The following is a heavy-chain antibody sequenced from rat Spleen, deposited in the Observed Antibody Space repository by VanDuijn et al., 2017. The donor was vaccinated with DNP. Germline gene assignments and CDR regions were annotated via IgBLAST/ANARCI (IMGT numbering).Heavy chain of an antibody. CDR1: GFSLNTYG. V-gene: IGHV2S12*01. CDR3: TRVNYFDY. J-gene: IGHJ2*01. Sequence: QVQLKESGPGLVQPSQTLSLTCTVSGFSLNTYGASWVRQPPGKVLEWIAAISSGGSTYYNSALKSRLSISRDTSKSQVFLKMNSLQTEDTAIYYCTRVNYFDYWGQGVMVTVSS. CDR2: ISSGGST.